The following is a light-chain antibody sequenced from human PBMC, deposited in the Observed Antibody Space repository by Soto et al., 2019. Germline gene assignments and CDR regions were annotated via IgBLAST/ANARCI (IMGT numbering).Light chain of an antibody. J-gene: IGKJ4*01. Sequence: DIRMTQSPSSLSASVGDRVTITCQASQDIRNYLSWYQQKTGKAPKLLIYDATNLESGVPSGFSVSGYGTHFSFTINSLQPEDIATYYCQQYHDIPLTFGGGTKVEI. CDR3: QQYHDIPLT. CDR1: QDIRNY. V-gene: IGKV1-33*01. CDR2: DAT.